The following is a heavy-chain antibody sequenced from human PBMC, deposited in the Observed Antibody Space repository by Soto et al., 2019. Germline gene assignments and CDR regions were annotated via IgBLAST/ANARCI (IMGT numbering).Heavy chain of an antibody. CDR2: IYYSGST. V-gene: IGHV4-31*03. Sequence: PSETLSLTCTVSGGSISSGGYYWSWIRQHPGKGLEWIGYIYYSGSTYYNPSLKSRVTVSVDTSKNQFSLKLSSVTAADTAVYYCARWPQLEPRFDYWGQGILVTVSS. J-gene: IGHJ4*02. CDR1: GGSISSGGYY. D-gene: IGHD1-1*01. CDR3: ARWPQLEPRFDY.